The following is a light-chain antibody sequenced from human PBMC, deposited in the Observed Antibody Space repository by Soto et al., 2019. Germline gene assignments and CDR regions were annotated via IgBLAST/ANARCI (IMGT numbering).Light chain of an antibody. CDR1: QSVSSY. Sequence: IVLTQSPATLSLSPGKRATLFCRASQSVSSYLAWYQQKPRQAPRLLIYDASNRATGIPARFSGSGSGTDFTLTISSLEPEDFAVYYCQQRSNWPPITFGQGTRLEIK. CDR2: DAS. CDR3: QQRSNWPPIT. V-gene: IGKV3-11*01. J-gene: IGKJ5*01.